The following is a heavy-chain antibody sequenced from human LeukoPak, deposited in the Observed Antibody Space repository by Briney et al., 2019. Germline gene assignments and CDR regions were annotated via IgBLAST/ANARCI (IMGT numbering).Heavy chain of an antibody. CDR2: IKGDGSIT. CDR1: GFTFSSYW. CDR3: ARDLYFDH. J-gene: IGHJ4*02. V-gene: IGHV3-74*01. Sequence: QPGGSLRLSCAASGFTFSSYWMHWVRQAAGKGLVWVSRIKGDGSITTYADSVTGRFTISRDNAKDTLYMQMDSLTAEDTAVYYCARDLYFDHWGQGTLVSVSS.